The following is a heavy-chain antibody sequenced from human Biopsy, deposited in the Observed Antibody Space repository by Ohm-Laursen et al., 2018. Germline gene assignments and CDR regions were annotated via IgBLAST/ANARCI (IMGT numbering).Heavy chain of an antibody. V-gene: IGHV3-21*04. J-gene: IGHJ5*02. Sequence: SLRLSCAAFGVTLSGYSMNWVRQAPGKGLEWVSSISASSSYIYYADSVKGRFTVSKENGKNSLYLHMNSLRAEDTAVYYCATEVVPGGFGGHWLDPWGQGTLVTVSS. CDR3: ATEVVPGGFGGHWLDP. D-gene: IGHD3-16*01. CDR1: GVTLSGYS. CDR2: ISASSSYI.